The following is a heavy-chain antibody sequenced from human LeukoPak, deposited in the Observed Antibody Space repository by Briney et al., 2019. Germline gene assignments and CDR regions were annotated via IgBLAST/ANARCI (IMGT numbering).Heavy chain of an antibody. CDR2: VYYSGSA. V-gene: IGHV4-39*07. CDR3: AREGNYYGSGSYHWFDP. CDR1: GDSISSSSYY. D-gene: IGHD3-10*01. Sequence: SETLSLACTVSGDSISSSSYYWGWIRQPPGKGLEWIGSVYYSGSASYNTSLKSRVTISVDTSKNQFSLELNSVTAADTAVYYCAREGNYYGSGSYHWFDPWGQGTLVTVSS. J-gene: IGHJ5*02.